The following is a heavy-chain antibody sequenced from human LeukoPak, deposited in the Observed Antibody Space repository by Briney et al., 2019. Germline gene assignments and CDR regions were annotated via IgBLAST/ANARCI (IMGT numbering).Heavy chain of an antibody. CDR1: GFTFSSYA. Sequence: GGSLRLSCAASGFTFSSYAMHWVRQAPGKGLEWVAVISYDGSNKYYADSVKGRFTISRDNSKNTLYLQMNSLRAEDTAVYYCARDRFANRILCAPDAFDIWGQGTMVTVSS. CDR2: ISYDGSNK. D-gene: IGHD2-15*01. V-gene: IGHV3-30-3*01. CDR3: ARDRFANRILCAPDAFDI. J-gene: IGHJ3*02.